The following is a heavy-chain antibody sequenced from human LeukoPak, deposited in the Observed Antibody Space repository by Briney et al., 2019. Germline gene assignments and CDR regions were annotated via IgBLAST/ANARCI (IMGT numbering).Heavy chain of an antibody. CDR1: GFTFSRFA. Sequence: GRSLRLSCAASGFTFSRFAMHWVRQAPGNGLEWVAVISHDGSNKYYADSVKGRFTISRDNSKNTLYLQMNSLRAEDTAVYYCAKDLADGYFDYWGQGTLVTVSS. J-gene: IGHJ4*02. CDR2: ISHDGSNK. CDR3: AKDLADGYFDY. V-gene: IGHV3-30*04.